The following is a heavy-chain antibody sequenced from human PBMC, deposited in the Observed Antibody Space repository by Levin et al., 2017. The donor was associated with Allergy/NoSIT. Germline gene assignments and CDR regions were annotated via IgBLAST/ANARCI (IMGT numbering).Heavy chain of an antibody. CDR3: ARHYRNSGWSIDY. CDR1: GGSISSYY. D-gene: IGHD6-19*01. V-gene: IGHV4-59*08. J-gene: IGHJ4*02. Sequence: SETLSLTCAVSGGSISSYYWSWIRQPPGKGLEWIGYIYNSGSTNYNPSLSSRVTISADTSKNQFSLKLSSVTAADTAVYYCARHYRNSGWSIDYWGQGTLVTVSA. CDR2: IYNSGST.